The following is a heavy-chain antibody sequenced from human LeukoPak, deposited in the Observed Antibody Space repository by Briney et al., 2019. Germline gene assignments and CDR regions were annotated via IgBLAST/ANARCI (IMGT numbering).Heavy chain of an antibody. CDR3: ARERQDTILHSGAFDI. J-gene: IGHJ3*02. D-gene: IGHD2-21*01. CDR1: GFTFSTYF. CDR2: IASDGSHT. Sequence: QPGRSLRLSCAASGFTFSTYFMHWVRQAPGKGLEWVADIASDGSHTFYVESVKGRFTISRDNSKNTLYLQMNSLRAEDTAVYFCARERQDTILHSGAFDIWGQGTMVTASS. V-gene: IGHV3-30-3*01.